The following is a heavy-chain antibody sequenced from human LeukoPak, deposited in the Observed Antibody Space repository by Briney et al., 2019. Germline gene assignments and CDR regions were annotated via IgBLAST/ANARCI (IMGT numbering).Heavy chain of an antibody. CDR1: GCTISSSSYY. Sequence: SETLSLTCTASGCTISSSSYYWGWIRQPPGKGLEWIGSIYYSGTTYYNPSLKSRVTISVDTSKNQFSLKLSPVTAADTAVYYCARLPAVAHYYFDYWGQGTLVTVSS. CDR3: ARLPAVAHYYFDY. D-gene: IGHD6-19*01. CDR2: IYYSGTT. J-gene: IGHJ4*02. V-gene: IGHV4-39*01.